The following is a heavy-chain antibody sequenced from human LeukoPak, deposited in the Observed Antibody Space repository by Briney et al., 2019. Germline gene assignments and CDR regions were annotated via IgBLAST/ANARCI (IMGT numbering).Heavy chain of an antibody. V-gene: IGHV4-38-2*02. J-gene: IGHJ4*02. Sequence: SETLSLTCTVSGYSISSGYYWGWIRQPPGKGLEWIGSIYHSGSTYYNPSLKSRVTISVDTSKNQFSLKLSSVTAADTAVYSCARQRYYDILTGYYDVWYFDYWGQGTLVTVSS. CDR2: IYHSGST. D-gene: IGHD3-9*01. CDR3: ARQRYYDILTGYYDVWYFDY. CDR1: GYSISSGYY.